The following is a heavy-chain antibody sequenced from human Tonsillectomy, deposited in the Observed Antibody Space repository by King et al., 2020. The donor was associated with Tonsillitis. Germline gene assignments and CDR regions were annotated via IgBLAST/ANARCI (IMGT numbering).Heavy chain of an antibody. J-gene: IGHJ4*02. Sequence: VQLQESGPGLVKPSETLSLTCTVSGGSISSYYWSWIRPPPGKGLEWIGYIYYSGSTNYNPSLKSRVTISVDTSKNQFSLKLSSVTAADTAVYFCARASQTPEATYFDYWGQGTLVTVSS. CDR2: IYYSGST. D-gene: IGHD1-26*01. CDR1: GGSISSYY. CDR3: ARASQTPEATYFDY. V-gene: IGHV4-59*01.